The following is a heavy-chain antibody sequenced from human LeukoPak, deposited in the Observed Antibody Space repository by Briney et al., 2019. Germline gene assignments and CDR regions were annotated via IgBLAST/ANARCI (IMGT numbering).Heavy chain of an antibody. J-gene: IGHJ3*01. CDR3: AGKYLAVLDV. CDR2: IKPDGSEK. V-gene: IGHV3-7*04. CDR1: GLTLKKYW. D-gene: IGHD2-2*01. Sequence: PGGSLRLSCAASGLTLKKYWMTWVRQAPGKGLEWVANIKPDGSEKFYLDSVKGRFTISRDNAKNSLYLQMNSLRVEDTAVYYCAGKYLAVLDVWGQGTMVAVSS.